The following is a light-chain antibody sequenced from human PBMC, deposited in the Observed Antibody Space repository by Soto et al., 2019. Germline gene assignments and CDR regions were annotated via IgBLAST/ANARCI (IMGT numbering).Light chain of an antibody. CDR3: CSYAGSSTLV. CDR1: SSDVGGYNY. J-gene: IGLJ3*02. V-gene: IGLV2-23*02. Sequence: QSVLTQPASVSGSPGQSITISCTGTSSDVGGYNYVSWYQQHPGKAPKLMIYEVNNRPSGVSNRFSGSKSGNTASLTISGLQAEDEADYYCCSYAGSSTLVFGGGTKVTVL. CDR2: EVN.